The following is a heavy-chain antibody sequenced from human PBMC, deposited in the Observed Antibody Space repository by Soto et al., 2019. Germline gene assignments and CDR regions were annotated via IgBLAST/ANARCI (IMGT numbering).Heavy chain of an antibody. J-gene: IGHJ6*02. D-gene: IGHD6-19*01. Sequence: EVQLLESGGGLVQPGGSLRLSCAASGFTFSSYAMSWVRQAPGKGLEWVSAISGSGGSTYYADSVKGRFTISRDNSKNTLYLQMNSLRAEDTAVYYCAKDLAVAGTFDYYYYGMDVWGPGTTVTVSS. CDR3: AKDLAVAGTFDYYYYGMDV. CDR1: GFTFSSYA. CDR2: ISGSGGST. V-gene: IGHV3-23*01.